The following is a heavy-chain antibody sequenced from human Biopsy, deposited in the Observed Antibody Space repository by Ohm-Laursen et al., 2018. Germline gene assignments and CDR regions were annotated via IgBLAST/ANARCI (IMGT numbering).Heavy chain of an antibody. Sequence: GASVKVSCKASGYSFTKYYIKSARQAPGQGLEWMGIINPTGGTTSYAEKFQGRVTLTRDTSTGTVYLELNSLIYEDTALYYCARDETGSSVFGPYYYGMDVWGQGTTVTVSS. D-gene: IGHD3-9*01. CDR1: GYSFTKYY. V-gene: IGHV1-46*01. J-gene: IGHJ6*02. CDR3: ARDETGSSVFGPYYYGMDV. CDR2: INPTGGTT.